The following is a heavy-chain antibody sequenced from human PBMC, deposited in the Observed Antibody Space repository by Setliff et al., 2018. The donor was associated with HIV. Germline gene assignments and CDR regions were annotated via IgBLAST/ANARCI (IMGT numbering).Heavy chain of an antibody. J-gene: IGHJ6*02. V-gene: IGHV3-15*01. CDR2: IQRNADGGTT. CDR1: GGSEFTFSDVW. Sequence: PGGSLRLSCVVSGGSEFTFSDVWMSWVRQAPGKGLEWIGHIQRNADGGTTLYGALVKGRFTISRDNSKNMLYLQMNSLRAEDTAVYYCAKSGVRPHPSHDYYYYGMDVWGQGTTVTVSS. D-gene: IGHD1-1*01. CDR3: AKSGVRPHPSHDYYYYGMDV.